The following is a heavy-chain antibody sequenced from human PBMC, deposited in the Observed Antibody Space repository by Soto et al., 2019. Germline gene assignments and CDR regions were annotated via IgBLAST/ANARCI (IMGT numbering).Heavy chain of an antibody. CDR2: IWYDGSNK. CDR3: ARDFGFTFGGAPNWFDP. V-gene: IGHV3-33*01. Sequence: PGGSLRLSCAASGFTFSSYGRHWVRQAPGKGLEWVAVIWYDGSNKYYADSVKGRFTISRDNSKNTLYLQMNSLRAEDTAVYYCARDFGFTFGGAPNWFDPWGQGTLVTVPS. D-gene: IGHD3-16*01. CDR1: GFTFSSYG. J-gene: IGHJ5*02.